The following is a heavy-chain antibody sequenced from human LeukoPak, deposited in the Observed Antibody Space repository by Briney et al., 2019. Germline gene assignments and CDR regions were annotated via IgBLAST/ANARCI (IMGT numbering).Heavy chain of an antibody. V-gene: IGHV3-30*02. Sequence: GGSLRLSCAASGFTFSSYGMHWVRQAPGKGLEWVAFIRYDGSNKYYADSVKGRFTISRDNSKNTLYLQMNSLRAEDTAVCYCATKPRSYYDILTGYFLYWGQGTLVTVSS. D-gene: IGHD3-9*01. CDR1: GFTFSSYG. CDR3: ATKPRSYYDILTGYFLY. J-gene: IGHJ4*02. CDR2: IRYDGSNK.